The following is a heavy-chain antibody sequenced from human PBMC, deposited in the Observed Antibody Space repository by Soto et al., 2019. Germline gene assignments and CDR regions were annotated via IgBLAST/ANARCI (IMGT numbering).Heavy chain of an antibody. D-gene: IGHD2-2*01. CDR1: GFSLSNARMG. CDR3: ARIGDCSSTSCYHYDY. J-gene: IGHJ4*02. V-gene: IGHV2-26*01. CDR2: IFSNDEK. Sequence: QFTLKESGPVLVKPTETLTLTCTVSGFSLSNARMGVSWIRQPPGKALEWLAHIFSNDEKSYRTSLKSRLTISKDTSRSQVVLTMTNMDPVDTASYYCARIGDCSSTSCYHYDYWGQGTLVTVSS.